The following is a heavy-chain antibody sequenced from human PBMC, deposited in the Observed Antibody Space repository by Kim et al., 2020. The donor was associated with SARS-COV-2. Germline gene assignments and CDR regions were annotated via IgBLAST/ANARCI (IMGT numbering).Heavy chain of an antibody. CDR2: FDPEDGET. Sequence: ASVKVSCKVSGYTLTELSMHWVRQAPGKGLEWMGGFDPEDGETIYAQKFQGGVTMTEDTSTDTAYMELSSLRSEDTAVYYCATAFSIIAVVGTRHYYYYYGMDAWGQGTTVTVSS. CDR3: ATAFSIIAVVGTRHYYYYYGMDA. J-gene: IGHJ6*02. V-gene: IGHV1-24*01. D-gene: IGHD6-19*01. CDR1: GYTLTELS.